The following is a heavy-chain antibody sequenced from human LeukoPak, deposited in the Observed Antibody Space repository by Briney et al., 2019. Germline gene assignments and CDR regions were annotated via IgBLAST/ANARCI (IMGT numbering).Heavy chain of an antibody. Sequence: SETLSLTCAIYSESFSGYFWSWIRQPPGKGLEWIGYIYYTESTNYNPSLKSRVTMSVDTSKNQFSLNLRSVTPEDTAVYYCARSLIPEQLVLNFWGQGTLVTVSS. CDR3: ARSLIPEQLVLNF. CDR2: IYYTEST. CDR1: SESFSGYF. J-gene: IGHJ4*02. D-gene: IGHD6-13*01. V-gene: IGHV4-59*01.